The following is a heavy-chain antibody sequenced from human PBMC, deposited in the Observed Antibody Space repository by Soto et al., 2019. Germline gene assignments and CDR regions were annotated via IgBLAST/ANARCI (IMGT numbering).Heavy chain of an antibody. CDR1: GASIISEGYY. CDR3: ARDTRYCSGGSCYYYGMEV. J-gene: IGHJ6*02. CDR2: IHYSGGATYSP. V-gene: IGHV4-31*03. Sequence: SLSLTCTVSGASIISEGYYWTWIRQHPGKGLEWLGYIHYSGGATYSPSYNPSLKSRIAISVDISKSLFSLKLTSVTAADTAVYYCARDTRYCSGGSCYYYGMEVWGQGTTVTVPS. D-gene: IGHD2-15*01.